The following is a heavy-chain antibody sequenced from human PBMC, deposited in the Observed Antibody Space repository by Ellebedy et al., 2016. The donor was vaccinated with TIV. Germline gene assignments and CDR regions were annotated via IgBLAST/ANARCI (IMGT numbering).Heavy chain of an antibody. CDR1: GYSFTSYW. Sequence: KVSCXGSGYSFTSYWIGWVRQMPGKGLEWMGIIYPGDSDTRYSPSFQGQVTISADKSISTAYLQWSSLKASDTAMYYCARPEQLLYAFDIWGQGTMVTVSS. CDR2: IYPGDSDT. CDR3: ARPEQLLYAFDI. V-gene: IGHV5-51*01. J-gene: IGHJ3*02. D-gene: IGHD2-2*01.